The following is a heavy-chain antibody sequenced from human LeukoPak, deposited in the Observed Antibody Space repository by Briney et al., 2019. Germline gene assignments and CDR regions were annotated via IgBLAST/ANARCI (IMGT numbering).Heavy chain of an antibody. D-gene: IGHD2-2*01. Sequence: SETLSLTCTVSGGSISSYYWSWIRQPPGKGLEWIGYIYYSGSTNYNPSLKSRVTISVDTSKNQFSLKLSPVTAADTAVYYCARGPPDRVVPAASGNNWFDPWGQGTLVTVSS. CDR3: ARGPPDRVVPAASGNNWFDP. V-gene: IGHV4-59*01. CDR1: GGSISSYY. J-gene: IGHJ5*02. CDR2: IYYSGST.